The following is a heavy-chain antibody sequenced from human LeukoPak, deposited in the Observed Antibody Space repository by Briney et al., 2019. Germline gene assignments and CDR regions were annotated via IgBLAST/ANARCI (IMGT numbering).Heavy chain of an antibody. Sequence: ASVKVSCKASGYTFTGYHMHWVRQAPGQGLEWMGRINPNSGDTNYAQKFQGRVAMTRDTSISTAFMELTRLRSDDTAVYYCARSPVRCSGGSCYGDYYFDYWGQGTLVTVSS. V-gene: IGHV1-2*06. J-gene: IGHJ4*02. D-gene: IGHD2-15*01. CDR1: GYTFTGYH. CDR2: INPNSGDT. CDR3: ARSPVRCSGGSCYGDYYFDY.